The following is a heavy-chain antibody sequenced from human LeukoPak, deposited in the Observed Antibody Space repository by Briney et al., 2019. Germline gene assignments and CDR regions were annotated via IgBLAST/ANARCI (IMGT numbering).Heavy chain of an antibody. CDR3: ARDRAFDHTGHPMFNP. V-gene: IGHV1-2*02. CDR2: LNPTTGHR. J-gene: IGHJ5*02. CDR1: GYTVSQFH. D-gene: IGHD2-8*02. Sequence: GASVKVSCKASGYTVSQFHIQWVRQAPGQGLERVGSLNPTTGHRDYAEKFRGRVTMTADTAINTAYMELSWLTSDDTAVYYCARDRAFDHTGHPMFNPWGQGTLVTVSS.